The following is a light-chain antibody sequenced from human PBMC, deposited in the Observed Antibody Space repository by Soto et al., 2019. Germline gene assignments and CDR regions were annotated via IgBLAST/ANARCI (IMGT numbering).Light chain of an antibody. J-gene: IGKJ1*01. V-gene: IGKV1-5*01. Sequence: DIQMTQSPSSLSASVGDRVTISCRASQSISSYLNWYQQRPGKAPNLLIYDATRLHSGVPPRFSGSGSGTEFTLTISSLQPDDFATYYCQQYNSYSFGQGTKVDIK. CDR3: QQYNSYS. CDR1: QSISSY. CDR2: DAT.